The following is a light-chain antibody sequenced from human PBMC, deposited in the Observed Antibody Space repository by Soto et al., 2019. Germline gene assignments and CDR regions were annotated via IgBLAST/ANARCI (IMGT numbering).Light chain of an antibody. CDR3: QQYAYWPET. Sequence: EVMMTQFPDTVSVTPGETVTLSCGASQSVRTNLAWYQQRPGQAPRLLIHYSSTRASDIPARFSGSGSGRNFTLAISSLQAEDVAVYYCQQYAYWPETFGQGTKVEIK. CDR1: QSVRTN. J-gene: IGKJ1*01. V-gene: IGKV3D-15*01. CDR2: YSS.